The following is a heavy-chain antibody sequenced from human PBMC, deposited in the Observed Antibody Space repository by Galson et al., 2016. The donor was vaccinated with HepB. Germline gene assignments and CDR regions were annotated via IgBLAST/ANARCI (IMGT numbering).Heavy chain of an antibody. CDR3: ATYSGSYFSDYYYYGMDV. J-gene: IGHJ6*02. CDR2: IIPNFGPA. D-gene: IGHD3-10*01. CDR1: GGTFSSYA. Sequence: SVKVSCKDSGGTFSSYAISWVRQTPGQGLEWMGGIIPNFGPANYAQKFQGRATITADVSTSTAYMELSSLRSEDTAMYYCATYSGSYFSDYYYYGMDVWGQGTTVTVSS. V-gene: IGHV1-69*13.